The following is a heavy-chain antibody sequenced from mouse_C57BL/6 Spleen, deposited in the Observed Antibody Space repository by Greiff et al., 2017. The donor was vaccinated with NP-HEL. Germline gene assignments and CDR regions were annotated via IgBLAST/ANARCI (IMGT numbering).Heavy chain of an antibody. CDR1: GFTFSSYA. CDR2: ISSGGDYI. CDR3: TRGEPYYAMDY. Sequence: EVKLVESGEGLVKPGGSLKLSCAASGFTFSSYAMSWVRQTPEKRLEWVAYISSGGDYIYYADTVKGRFTISRDNARNTLYLQMSSLKSEDTAMYYCTRGEPYYAMDYWGQGTSVTVSS. V-gene: IGHV5-9-1*02. J-gene: IGHJ4*01.